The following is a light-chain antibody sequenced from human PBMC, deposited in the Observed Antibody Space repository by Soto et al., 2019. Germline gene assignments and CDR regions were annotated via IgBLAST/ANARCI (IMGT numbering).Light chain of an antibody. V-gene: IGKV3D-15*01. Sequence: EIVMTQSPATLSVSPGERATLSCRASQSVSSNLAWYQQKPGQAPRLLIYGASTRATGIPARFSGSGSGTDFTLTISSLQSEDFAVYYCQQYNNWPPFTFGRGTKVEIK. CDR1: QSVSSN. J-gene: IGKJ4*01. CDR3: QQYNNWPPFT. CDR2: GAS.